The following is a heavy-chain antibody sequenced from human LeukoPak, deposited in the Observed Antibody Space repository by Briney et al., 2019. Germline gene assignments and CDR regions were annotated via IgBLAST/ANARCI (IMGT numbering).Heavy chain of an antibody. J-gene: IGHJ4*01. CDR3: AREMTTKGQFDS. V-gene: IGHV3-30*04. Sequence: GGSLRLSCAASGFTFSHHSMNWIRQAPGKGLEWVAVILYDGRVTYYADSVRGRFTISRDNSKNIQYLQMNNMTPGDTAVYFCAREMTTKGQFDSWGRGTLVTVSS. CDR1: GFTFSHHS. CDR2: ILYDGRVT. D-gene: IGHD1-1*01.